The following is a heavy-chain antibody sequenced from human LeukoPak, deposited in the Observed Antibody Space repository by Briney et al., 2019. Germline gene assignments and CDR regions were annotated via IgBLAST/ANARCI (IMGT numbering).Heavy chain of an antibody. CDR2: ISITGSTT. J-gene: IGHJ4*02. Sequence: PGGSLRLSCAASGFTFSDYYMNWIRKAPGKGLEWVSYISITGSTTYYADSVKGRFTISRDNAKNSLYLQMNNLRADDTAVYYCAKKTSPNDYWGQGTLVTVSS. CDR1: GFTFSDYY. V-gene: IGHV3-11*01. CDR3: AKKTSPNDY.